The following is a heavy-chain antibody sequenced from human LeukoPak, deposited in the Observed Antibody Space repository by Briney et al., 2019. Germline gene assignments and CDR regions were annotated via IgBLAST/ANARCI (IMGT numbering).Heavy chain of an antibody. CDR3: ARHPIYCSGGSCYDY. CDR2: IYYSGST. CDR1: GGSISGSSYY. D-gene: IGHD2-15*01. V-gene: IGHV4-39*01. Sequence: SETLSLTCTVSGGSISGSSYYWGWIRQPPGKGLEWIGSIYYSGSTYYNPSLKSRVTISVDTSKNQFSLKLSSVTAADTAVYYCARHPIYCSGGSCYDYWGQGTLVTVSS. J-gene: IGHJ4*02.